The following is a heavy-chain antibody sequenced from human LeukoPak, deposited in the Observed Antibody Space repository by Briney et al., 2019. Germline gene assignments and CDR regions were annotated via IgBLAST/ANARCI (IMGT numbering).Heavy chain of an antibody. Sequence: PGGSLRLSCEASGFTFSSYNMNWVRQAPGKGLEWVSSISGSSSYIYYADSAKGRFSISRDNAKNSLYLQMNSLRAEDTAVYYCARAATVGTTRPGTHFDYWGQGTLVTVSS. CDR2: ISGSSSYI. V-gene: IGHV3-21*01. J-gene: IGHJ4*02. CDR1: GFTFSSYN. CDR3: ARAATVGTTRPGTHFDY. D-gene: IGHD1-26*01.